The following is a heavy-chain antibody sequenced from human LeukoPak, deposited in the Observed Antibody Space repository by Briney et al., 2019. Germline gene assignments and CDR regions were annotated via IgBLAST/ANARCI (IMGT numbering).Heavy chain of an antibody. Sequence: AASVKVSCKASGYTFTIYGISWVRQAPGQGLEWMGWISAYNGNTNYAQKLQDRVTMTTDTSTSTAYMELRSLRSDDTAVYYCARNDIVVVPAATTTNWFDPWGQGTLVTVSS. V-gene: IGHV1-18*01. CDR2: ISAYNGNT. D-gene: IGHD2-2*01. CDR3: ARNDIVVVPAATTTNWFDP. CDR1: GYTFTIYG. J-gene: IGHJ5*02.